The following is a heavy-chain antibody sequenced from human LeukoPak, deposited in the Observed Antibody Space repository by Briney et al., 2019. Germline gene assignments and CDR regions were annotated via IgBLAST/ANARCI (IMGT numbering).Heavy chain of an antibody. D-gene: IGHD1-26*01. CDR2: ITEDGSEK. J-gene: IGHJ5*02. CDR1: GFTFINYW. V-gene: IGHV3-7*01. Sequence: GGSLRLSCAASGFTFINYWMTWVRQAPGTGLELVANITEDGSEKYYVDSVKGRFTISRDNAKKSLYLQMNSLRAEDTAVYYCVYGGSYYVAWGQGTLVTVSS. CDR3: VYGGSYYVA.